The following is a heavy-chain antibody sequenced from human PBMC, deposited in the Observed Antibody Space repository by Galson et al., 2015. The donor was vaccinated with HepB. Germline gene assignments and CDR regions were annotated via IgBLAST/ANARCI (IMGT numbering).Heavy chain of an antibody. CDR2: ISGSGGST. V-gene: IGHV3-23*01. CDR3: TTDVYYSTYWSWLDP. Sequence: SLRLSCAVSGFTFSSYAMNWVRQAPGKGLEWVSAISGSGGSTYYADSVKGRFTISRDNSKNTLYLQMNSLKTEDTAVYYCTTDVYYSTYWSWLDPWGQGTLVTVSS. J-gene: IGHJ5*02. CDR1: GFTFSSYA. D-gene: IGHD2-8*02.